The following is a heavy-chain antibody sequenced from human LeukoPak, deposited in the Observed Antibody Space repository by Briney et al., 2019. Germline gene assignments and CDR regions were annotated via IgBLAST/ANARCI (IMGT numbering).Heavy chain of an antibody. Sequence: PGRSLRLSCAASGFTFNFAMHWVRQAPGKGLEWVADISYDGSNKYYADSVRGRFTISRDNSKNTLYLQMNSLRPEDTAVYYCTRDRLEGATTYYYGMDVWGPGTTVTVSS. CDR1: GFTFNFA. CDR2: ISYDGSNK. V-gene: IGHV3-30*04. CDR3: TRDRLEGATTYYYGMDV. D-gene: IGHD1-26*01. J-gene: IGHJ6*02.